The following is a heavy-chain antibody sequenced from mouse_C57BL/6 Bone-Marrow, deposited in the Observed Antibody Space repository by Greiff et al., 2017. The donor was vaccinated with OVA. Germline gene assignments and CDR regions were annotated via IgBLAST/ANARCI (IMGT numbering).Heavy chain of an antibody. J-gene: IGHJ1*03. CDR1: GYTFTSYW. CDR2: IDPSDSYT. CDR3: AREGLRYGYFDV. Sequence: VQLQQPGAELVKPGASVKLSCKASGYTFTSYWMQWVKQRPGQGLEWIGEIDPSDSYTNYNQKFKGKATLTVDTSSSTAYMQLSSLTSEESAVYYCAREGLRYGYFDVWGTGTTVTVSS. V-gene: IGHV1-50*01. D-gene: IGHD2-2*01.